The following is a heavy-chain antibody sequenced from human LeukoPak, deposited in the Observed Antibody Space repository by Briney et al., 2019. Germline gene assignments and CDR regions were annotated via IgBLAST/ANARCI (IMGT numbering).Heavy chain of an antibody. Sequence: PGGSLRLSCAASGFTFSSYSMNWVRQAPGKGLEWVSSISSSSSYTYYADSVKGRFTISRDNAKNSLYLQMNSLRAEDTAVYYCARDLVGANLYWGQGTLVTVSS. CDR1: GFTFSSYS. V-gene: IGHV3-21*01. D-gene: IGHD1-26*01. J-gene: IGHJ4*02. CDR3: ARDLVGANLY. CDR2: ISSSSSYT.